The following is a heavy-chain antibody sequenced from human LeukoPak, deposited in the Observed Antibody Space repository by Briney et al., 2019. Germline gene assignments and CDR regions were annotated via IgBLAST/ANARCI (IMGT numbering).Heavy chain of an antibody. Sequence: GGSLRLSRVASGFTFSKYTMSWVRQAPGKGLEWVSGIYGGGSGSTFYAESVKGRFTISRDNSKNTLYLQMNSLRDEDTAIYYCAKDFTPDGIWDIDYWGRGTLITVSS. CDR3: AKDFTPDGIWDIDY. D-gene: IGHD1-14*01. J-gene: IGHJ4*02. CDR2: IYGGGSGST. CDR1: GFTFSKYT. V-gene: IGHV3-23*01.